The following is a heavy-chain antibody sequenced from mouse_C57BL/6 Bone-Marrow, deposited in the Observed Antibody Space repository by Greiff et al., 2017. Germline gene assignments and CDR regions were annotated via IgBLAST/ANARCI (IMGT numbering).Heavy chain of an antibody. V-gene: IGHV1-63*01. D-gene: IGHD1-1*01. CDR3: ARDYGSSTSWVPYWYFNV. J-gene: IGHJ1*03. CDR1: GYTFTNYW. CDR2: IYPGGGYT. Sequence: VNLVESGAALVRPGTSVKMSCKASGYTFTNYWIGWAKQRPGHGLEWIGDIYPGGGYTNYNEQFKGKATLTADKSSSTAYMQFSSLTSEDSAIYYCARDYGSSTSWVPYWYFNVWGTGTTVTVSS.